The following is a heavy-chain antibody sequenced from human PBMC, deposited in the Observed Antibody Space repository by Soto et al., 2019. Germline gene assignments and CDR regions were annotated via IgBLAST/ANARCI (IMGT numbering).Heavy chain of an antibody. D-gene: IGHD3-22*01. V-gene: IGHV4-30-2*01. CDR2: IYHSGST. CDR1: GGSISSGGYS. CDR3: ARVRFGDDSSGWNFDY. Sequence: PSETLSLTCAVSGGSISSGGYSWSWIRQPPGKGLEWIGYIYHSGSTYYNPSLKSRVTISVDRSKNQFSLKLSSVTAADTAVYYCARVRFGDDSSGWNFDYCGQGTLVTVSS. J-gene: IGHJ4*02.